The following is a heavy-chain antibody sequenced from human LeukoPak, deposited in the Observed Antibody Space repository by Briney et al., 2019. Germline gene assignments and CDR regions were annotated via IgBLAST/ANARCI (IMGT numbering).Heavy chain of an antibody. D-gene: IGHD2-2*02. CDR1: GYTFTSYD. V-gene: IGHV1-8*01. Sequence: GASVKVSCKASGYTFTSYDINWVRQATGQGLEWMGWMNPNRGNTGYAQKFQGRVTMTRNTSISTAYMELSSLRSEDTAVYYCARGGKHCSSTSCYTFDYWGQGTLVTVSS. CDR2: MNPNRGNT. J-gene: IGHJ4*02. CDR3: ARGGKHCSSTSCYTFDY.